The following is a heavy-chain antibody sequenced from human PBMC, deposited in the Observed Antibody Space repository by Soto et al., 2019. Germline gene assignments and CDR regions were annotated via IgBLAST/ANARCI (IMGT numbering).Heavy chain of an antibody. CDR2: ISTNGGST. V-gene: IGHV3-64D*06. D-gene: IGHD3-22*01. CDR3: VKGEYYYDGSAYYPFDY. Sequence: PGGSLRLSCSASGFTFSIYAMHWVRQAPGKGLEYVSSISTNGGSTHYADSVQGRFTISRDNSKNTVHLQMSSLRAEDTAVYYCVKGEYYYDGSAYYPFDYWGQGTLVTVSS. CDR1: GFTFSIYA. J-gene: IGHJ4*02.